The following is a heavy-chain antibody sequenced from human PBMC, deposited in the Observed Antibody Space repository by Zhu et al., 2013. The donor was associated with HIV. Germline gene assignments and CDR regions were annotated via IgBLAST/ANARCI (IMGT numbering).Heavy chain of an antibody. D-gene: IGHD2-2*01. CDR2: IIPIFGTA. CDR1: GGTFSSYA. CDR3: ARVEGYCSSTSCPSEYYGMDV. Sequence: QVQLVQSGAEVKKPGSSVKVSCKASGGTFSSYAISWVRQAPGQGLEWMGGIIPIFGTANYAQKFQGRVTITADESTSTAYMELSSLRSEDTAVYYCARVEGYCSSTSCPSEYYGMDVWGQGTNGHRLL. V-gene: IGHV1-69*01. J-gene: IGHJ6*02.